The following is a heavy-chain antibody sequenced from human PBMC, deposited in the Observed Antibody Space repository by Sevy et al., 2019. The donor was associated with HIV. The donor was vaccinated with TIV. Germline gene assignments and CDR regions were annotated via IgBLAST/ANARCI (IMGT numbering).Heavy chain of an antibody. CDR3: ARVAGSGTYYSGDFDY. V-gene: IGHV3-23*01. Sequence: GGSLRLSCAASGFTFSSYAMSWVRQAPGKGLEWVSGISGSGGSTYYADSVKGRFTIPRDNSKNTLYLQMNSLRAEDTAVYYCARVAGSGTYYSGDFDYWGQGTLVTVSS. CDR1: GFTFSSYA. D-gene: IGHD3-10*01. J-gene: IGHJ4*02. CDR2: ISGSGGST.